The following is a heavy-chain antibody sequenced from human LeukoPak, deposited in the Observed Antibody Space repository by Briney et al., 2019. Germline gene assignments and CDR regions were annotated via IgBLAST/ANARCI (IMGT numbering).Heavy chain of an antibody. CDR1: GGSFSGYY. D-gene: IGHD3-10*01. Sequence: SETLSLTCAVYGGSFSGYYWSWIRQPPGKGLEWIGYIYYSGSTNYNPSLKSRVTISVDTSKNQFSLKLSSVTAADTAVYYCASAYGSGSYNFDYWGQGTLVTVSS. V-gene: IGHV4-59*08. CDR3: ASAYGSGSYNFDY. J-gene: IGHJ4*02. CDR2: IYYSGST.